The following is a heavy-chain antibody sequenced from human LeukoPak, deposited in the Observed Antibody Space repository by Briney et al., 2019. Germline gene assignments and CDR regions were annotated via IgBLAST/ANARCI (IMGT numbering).Heavy chain of an antibody. V-gene: IGHV3-66*03. J-gene: IGHJ4*02. CDR3: ARVLPVGYSGGYFFEY. Sequence: PGGSLRLSCAASGFTVSSNYMSWVRQAPGKGLEWVSVIYSCGSTYYADSVKGRFTISRDNSKNTLYLQMNSLRAEATAVYYCARVLPVGYSGGYFFEYWGQGTLVTVSS. CDR1: GFTVSSNY. CDR2: IYSCGST. D-gene: IGHD3-22*01.